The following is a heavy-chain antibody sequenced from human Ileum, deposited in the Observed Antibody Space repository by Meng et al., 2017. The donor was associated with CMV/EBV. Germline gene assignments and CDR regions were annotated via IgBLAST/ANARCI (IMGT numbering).Heavy chain of an antibody. J-gene: IGHJ4*02. CDR3: ARTGYSSSSRFGLGAFYY. Sequence: GSFSGYYWSWIRKPPGKGLEWIGEINHSGSTNYNPSLKSRVTISVDTSKNQFSLKLSSVTAADTAVYYCARTGYSSSSRFGLGAFYYWGQGTLVTVSS. V-gene: IGHV4-34*01. CDR1: GSFSGYY. D-gene: IGHD6-6*01. CDR2: INHSGST.